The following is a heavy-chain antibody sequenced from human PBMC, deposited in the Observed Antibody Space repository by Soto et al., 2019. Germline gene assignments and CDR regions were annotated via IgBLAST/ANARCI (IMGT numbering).Heavy chain of an antibody. CDR1: GYTFTSYA. CDR2: INAGNGNT. CDR3: ARASGYNWNLGYYYGMDV. V-gene: IGHV1-3*01. D-gene: IGHD1-7*01. J-gene: IGHJ6*02. Sequence: QVQLVQSGAEVKKPGASVKVSCKASGYTFTSYAMHWVLQAPRQRLEWMGWINAGNGNTKYAQKFQGRVTITRDTSASPAYMELSSLRSEDTAVYYCARASGYNWNLGYYYGMDVWGQGTTVTVSS.